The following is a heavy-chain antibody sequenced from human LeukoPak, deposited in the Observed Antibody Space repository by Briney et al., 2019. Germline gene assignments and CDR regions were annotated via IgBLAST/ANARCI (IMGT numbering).Heavy chain of an antibody. Sequence: SETLSLTCTVSGGSISSYYWSWIRQPPGKGLEWIGYIYYSGSTNYNPSLKSRVTISVDTSKNQFSLKLSSVTAADTTVYYCARVRVDGAVSYYFDYWGQGTLVTVSS. CDR1: GGSISSYY. CDR2: IYYSGST. D-gene: IGHD4/OR15-4a*01. V-gene: IGHV4-59*01. CDR3: ARVRVDGAVSYYFDY. J-gene: IGHJ4*02.